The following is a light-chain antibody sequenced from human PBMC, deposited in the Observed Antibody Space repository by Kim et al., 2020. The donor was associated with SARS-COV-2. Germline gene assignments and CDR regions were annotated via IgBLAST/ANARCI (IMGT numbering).Light chain of an antibody. CDR3: QSADSSSSWI. CDR2: KES. J-gene: IGLJ2*01. Sequence: VSPGQTGRITCSGDALSKQHIYWYQQRPGQAPVLVMYKESERPSGSPERFSGSSAGTTGTLTISAVQAEDEADYYCQSADSSSSWIFGGGTQLTVL. V-gene: IGLV3-25*03. CDR1: ALSKQH.